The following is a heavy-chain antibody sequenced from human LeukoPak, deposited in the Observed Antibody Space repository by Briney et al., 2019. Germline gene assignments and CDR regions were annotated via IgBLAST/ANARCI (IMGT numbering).Heavy chain of an antibody. D-gene: IGHD6-19*01. CDR1: GGSISCYY. Sequence: SETLFLTCTVSGGSISCYYWSWVRQPAGKGLEWIGRIYTREKPKHSPHLKSRDTMSVDTPKHQYSLKLSSVTPADAEVYCCARGGPVAVAGQRTSVFDYWGQGTLVTVSS. V-gene: IGHV4-4*07. J-gene: IGHJ4*02. CDR2: IYTREKP. CDR3: ARGGPVAVAGQRTSVFDY.